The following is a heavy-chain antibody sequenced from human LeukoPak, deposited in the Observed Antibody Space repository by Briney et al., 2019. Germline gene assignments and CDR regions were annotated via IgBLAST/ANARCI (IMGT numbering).Heavy chain of an antibody. V-gene: IGHV3-23*01. J-gene: IGHJ4*02. CDR2: ISGSGHRT. D-gene: IGHD3-16*01. Sequence: GGSLRLSCAASGFTFSSYGVSWVRQAPGKGLEWVSGISGSGHRTYYADSVKGRFTISRDNSKNTLYLQINSLRAEDTAVYYCAKDWGEYFDYVWGSFTSFDFWGQGTLVTVSS. CDR3: AKDWGEYFDYVWGSFTSFDF. CDR1: GFTFSSYG.